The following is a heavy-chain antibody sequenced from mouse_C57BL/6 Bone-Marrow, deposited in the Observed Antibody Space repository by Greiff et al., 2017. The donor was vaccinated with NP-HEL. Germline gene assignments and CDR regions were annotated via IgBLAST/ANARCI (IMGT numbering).Heavy chain of an antibody. CDR2: IRNKANGHTT. Sequence: EVQRVESGGGLVQPGGSLSLSCAASGFTFTDYYMSWVRQPPGKALEWLGFIRNKANGHTTEYSASVKGRFTISRDKSQSILYLQMDALRAEDSATYYCARSSFAYWGQGTLVTVSA. CDR3: ARSSFAY. V-gene: IGHV7-3*01. D-gene: IGHD6-1*01. J-gene: IGHJ3*01. CDR1: GFTFTDYY.